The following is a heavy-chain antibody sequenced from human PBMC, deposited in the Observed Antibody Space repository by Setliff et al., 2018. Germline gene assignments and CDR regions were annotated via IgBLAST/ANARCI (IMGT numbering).Heavy chain of an antibody. D-gene: IGHD3-16*01. CDR3: STELGE. CDR1: GFTFTLFA. V-gene: IGHV3-7*01. J-gene: IGHJ4*02. Sequence: PGGSLRLSCAASGFTFTLFAFHWVRQAPGKGLEWLANINQYGTEKYYVDSVKGRFSVSRDNAKNSLYLQVNSLRVEDTGVYYCSTELGEWGQGTPVTVSS. CDR2: INQYGTEK.